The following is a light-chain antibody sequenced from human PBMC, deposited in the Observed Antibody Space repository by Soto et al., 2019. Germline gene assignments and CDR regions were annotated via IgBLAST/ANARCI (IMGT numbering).Light chain of an antibody. J-gene: IGKJ1*01. CDR2: AAS. V-gene: IGKV3-15*01. CDR3: QQYNNWPRT. CDR1: QIVNTN. Sequence: IVMTQSPAALSVSPGDSATLSCRASQIVNTNVAWYQQRPGQAPRLLIFAASTRATGVAARFSGRGSGTKFTLTVDSLQSEDFAVYYCQQYNNWPRTFGQGTKVDI.